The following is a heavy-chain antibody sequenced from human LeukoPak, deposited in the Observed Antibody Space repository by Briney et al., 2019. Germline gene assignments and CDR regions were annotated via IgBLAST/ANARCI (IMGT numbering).Heavy chain of an antibody. D-gene: IGHD5-12*01. CDR1: GYTXTGYY. CDR2: INPNSGGT. Sequence: ASVKVSCKASGYTXTGYYMHWVRQAPGQGLEWMGWINPNSGGTNYAQKFQGRVTMTRDTSISTAYMELSRLRSDDTAVYYCARGGDIVATTLYYYYYGMDVWGQGTTVTVSS. CDR3: ARGGDIVATTLYYYYYGMDV. J-gene: IGHJ6*02. V-gene: IGHV1-2*02.